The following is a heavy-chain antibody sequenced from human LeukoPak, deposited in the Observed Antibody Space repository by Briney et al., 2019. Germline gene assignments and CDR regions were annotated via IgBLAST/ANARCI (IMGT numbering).Heavy chain of an antibody. D-gene: IGHD3-9*01. V-gene: IGHV4-59*01. CDR1: GGSISSYY. CDR2: IYYSGST. CDR3: ARDTVGYDILTGSQMTWYFDL. J-gene: IGHJ2*01. Sequence: PSETLSLTCTVPGGSISSYYWSWIRQPPGKGLEWIGYIYYSGSTNYNPSLKSRVTISVDTSKNQFSLKLSSVTAADTAVYYCARDTVGYDILTGSQMTWYFDLWGRGTLVTVSS.